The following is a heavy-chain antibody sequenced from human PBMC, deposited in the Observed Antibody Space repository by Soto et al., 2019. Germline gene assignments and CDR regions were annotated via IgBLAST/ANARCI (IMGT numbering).Heavy chain of an antibody. CDR1: GFTFSSYW. J-gene: IGHJ6*03. CDR3: ARLIGYYYYYMDV. CDR2: IKQDGSEK. V-gene: IGHV3-7*01. Sequence: GGSLRLSCAASGFTFSSYWMSWVRQAPGKGLEWVANIKQDGSEKYYVDSVKGRFTISRDNAKNSLYLQMNSLRAEDTAVYYCARLIGYYYYYMDVWGKGTTVTVSS.